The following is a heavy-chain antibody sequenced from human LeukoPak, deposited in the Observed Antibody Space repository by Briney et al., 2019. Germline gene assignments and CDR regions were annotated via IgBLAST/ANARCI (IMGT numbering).Heavy chain of an antibody. CDR3: ARIVYTSTSNWAPLFDY. CDR1: GGSISSYY. Sequence: SETLSLTCTVSGGSISSYYWSWIRQPPGKGLEWIGETYHTGTTNYNPSLKSRVTISLDKSKNQLSLRLSSVTAADTAVYYCARIVYTSTSNWAPLFDYWGQGTLVTVSS. D-gene: IGHD5/OR15-5a*01. J-gene: IGHJ4*02. V-gene: IGHV4-59*12. CDR2: TYHTGTT.